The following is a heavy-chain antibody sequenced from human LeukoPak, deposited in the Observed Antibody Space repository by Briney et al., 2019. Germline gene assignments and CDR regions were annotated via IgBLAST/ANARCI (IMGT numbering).Heavy chain of an antibody. J-gene: IGHJ3*02. V-gene: IGHV1-69*04. CDR2: IIPILGIA. CDR1: GGTFSSYA. Sequence: SVKVSFKASGGTFSSYAMSWVRQAPGQGLEWMGRIIPILGIANYAQKFQGRATITADKSTSTAYMELSSLRSEDTAVYYCASPQGAVAGSDAFDIWGQVTMVTVSS. D-gene: IGHD6-19*01. CDR3: ASPQGAVAGSDAFDI.